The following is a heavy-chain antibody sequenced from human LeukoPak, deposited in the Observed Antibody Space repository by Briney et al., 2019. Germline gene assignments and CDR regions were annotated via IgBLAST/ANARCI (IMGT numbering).Heavy chain of an antibody. CDR3: ARTDYYDSSGHY. V-gene: IGHV1-69*04. J-gene: IGHJ4*02. CDR2: IIPILGIA. Sequence: ASVKVSCKASGGTFSSYAISWVRQAPGQGLEWMGRIIPILGIANYAQKLQGRVTMTTDTSTSTAYMELRSLRSDDTAVYYCARTDYYDSSGHYWGQGTLVTVSS. D-gene: IGHD3-22*01. CDR1: GGTFSSYA.